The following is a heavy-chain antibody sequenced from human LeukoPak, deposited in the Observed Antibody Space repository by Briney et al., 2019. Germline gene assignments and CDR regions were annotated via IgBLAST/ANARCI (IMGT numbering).Heavy chain of an antibody. J-gene: IGHJ4*02. CDR1: GGSISSSSYY. CDR2: IYYSGST. CDR3: ARDPTLGTRRDSGSFH. D-gene: IGHD1-26*01. V-gene: IGHV4-39*07. Sequence: KPSETLSLTCTVSGGSISSSSYYWGWIRQPPGKGLEWIGSIYYSGSTYYNPSLKSRVTISVDTSKNQFSLKLSSVTAADTAVYYCARDPTLGTRRDSGSFHWGQGTLVTVSS.